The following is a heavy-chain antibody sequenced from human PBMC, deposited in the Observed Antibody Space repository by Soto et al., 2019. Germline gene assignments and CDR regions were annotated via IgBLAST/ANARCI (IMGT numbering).Heavy chain of an antibody. J-gene: IGHJ4*02. CDR2: INHSGST. Sequence: QVQLQQWGAGLLKPSETLSLTCAVYGGSFSGYYWSWIRQPPGKGLEWIGEINHSGSTNYNPSLKSRVTISEDTSKNQFSLKLSSVTAADTAVYYCARESVEAMRPIDYWGQGTLVTVSS. D-gene: IGHD6-6*01. CDR1: GGSFSGYY. V-gene: IGHV4-34*01. CDR3: ARESVEAMRPIDY.